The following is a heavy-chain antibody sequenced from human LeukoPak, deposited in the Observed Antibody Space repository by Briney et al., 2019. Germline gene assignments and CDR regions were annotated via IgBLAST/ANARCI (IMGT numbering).Heavy chain of an antibody. CDR1: GGSISSYH. CDR3: ARGSGCYSLEAFDI. Sequence: SETLSLTCTVSGGSISSYHRSWLRQPPGKGLEWVGYIYYSGSTNYNPSLKSRVTISVDTSKNQFSLKLSSVTSADTAVYYCARGSGCYSLEAFDIWGQGTMVTVSS. J-gene: IGHJ3*02. CDR2: IYYSGST. D-gene: IGHD1-26*01. V-gene: IGHV4-59*01.